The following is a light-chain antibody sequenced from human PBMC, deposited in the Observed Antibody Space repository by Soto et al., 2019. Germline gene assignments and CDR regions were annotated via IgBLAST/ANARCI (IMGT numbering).Light chain of an antibody. CDR1: SSDVGGYNY. CDR3: SSYTSSSTLVV. Sequence: QSALTQPASVSGSPGQSITISCTGTSSDVGGYNYVSWYQQHPGKAPKLMIYDVSNRPSGVSNRFSGSKSGNTASLTISGLQAEDEADYYGSSYTSSSTLVVFGGGTKLPS. CDR2: DVS. J-gene: IGLJ2*01. V-gene: IGLV2-14*01.